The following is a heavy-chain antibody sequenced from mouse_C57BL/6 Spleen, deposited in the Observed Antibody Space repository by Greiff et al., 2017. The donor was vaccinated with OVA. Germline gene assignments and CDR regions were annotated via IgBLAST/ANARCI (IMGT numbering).Heavy chain of an antibody. V-gene: IGHV2-6*01. D-gene: IGHD1-1*01. J-gene: IGHJ4*01. CDR3: ASRLLRGDAMDY. Sequence: QVQLKESGPGLVAPSQSLSITCTVSGFSLTSYGVDWVRQSPGKGLEWLGVIWGVGSTNYNSALKSRLSISKDNSKSQVFLKMTSLQTDDTAMYYCASRLLRGDAMDYWGQGTSVTVSS. CDR2: IWGVGST. CDR1: GFSLTSYG.